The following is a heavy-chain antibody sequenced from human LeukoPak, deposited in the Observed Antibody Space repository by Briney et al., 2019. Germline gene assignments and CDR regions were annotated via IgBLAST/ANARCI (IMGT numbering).Heavy chain of an antibody. D-gene: IGHD3-10*01. CDR1: GGSISSYY. V-gene: IGHV4-4*07. CDR3: ARAPLYGPHFDY. CDR2: IYTSVST. J-gene: IGHJ4*02. Sequence: SETLSLTCTVSGGSISSYYWSWIRQPAGKGLEWIGRIYTSVSTNYNPSLKSRVAMSVDTSKNQFSLKLSSVTAADTAVYYCARAPLYGPHFDYWGQGTLVTVSS.